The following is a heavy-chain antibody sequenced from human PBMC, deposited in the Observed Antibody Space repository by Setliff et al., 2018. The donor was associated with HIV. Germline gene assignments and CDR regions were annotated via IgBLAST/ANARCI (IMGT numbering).Heavy chain of an antibody. V-gene: IGHV3-9*01. CDR1: GFTFDDYA. Sequence: PGGSLRLSCAASGFTFDDYAVHWVRQAPGKGLEWVSGIGWNSGSIGYADSVKGRFTISRDNAKNSLYLQMNSLRAEDTALYYCARAEFYYDLPHYYYFMDVWGKGTTVTVSS. J-gene: IGHJ6*03. CDR2: IGWNSGSI. D-gene: IGHD3-22*01. CDR3: ARAEFYYDLPHYYYFMDV.